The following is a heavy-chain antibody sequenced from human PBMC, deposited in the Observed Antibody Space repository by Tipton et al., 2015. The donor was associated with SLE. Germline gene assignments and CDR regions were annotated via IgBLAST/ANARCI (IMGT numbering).Heavy chain of an antibody. CDR1: GFTFSSYS. D-gene: IGHD3-9*01. CDR3: ARDNSDILTGYNPS. J-gene: IGHJ4*02. Sequence: SLRLSCAASGFTFSSYSMNWVRQAPGKGLEWVSSISSSSSYTYYADSVKGRFTISRDNAKNSLYLQMNSLRAEDTAVYYCARDNSDILTGYNPSWGQGTLVTVSS. CDR2: ISSSSSYT. V-gene: IGHV3-21*01.